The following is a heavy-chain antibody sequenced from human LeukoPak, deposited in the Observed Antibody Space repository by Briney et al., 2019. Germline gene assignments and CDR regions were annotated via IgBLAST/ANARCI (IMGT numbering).Heavy chain of an antibody. J-gene: IGHJ4*02. V-gene: IGHV3-21*01. Sequence: GGSLRLSCAASGFTLSSYSMNWVRQAPGKGLEWVSSISRSSAYIYYADSVKGRFTISRDNAKNSLYLQMNSLRAEDTAVYYCARVSYGSGSYPNWGQGTLVTVSS. CDR2: ISRSSAYI. D-gene: IGHD3-10*01. CDR3: ARVSYGSGSYPN. CDR1: GFTLSSYS.